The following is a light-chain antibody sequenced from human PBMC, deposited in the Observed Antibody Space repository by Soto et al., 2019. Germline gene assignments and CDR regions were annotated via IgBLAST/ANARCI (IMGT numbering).Light chain of an antibody. CDR1: QGVSNS. CDR2: AAS. V-gene: IGKV1-17*03. CDR3: LQHNTYPLT. J-gene: IGKJ4*01. Sequence: DIQMTQSPSTLSASVGERVTISCRASQGVSNSLAWFQQKPGQVPTLLIFAASSLQSGVPSRFSGSGAGTEITLTISSLQTEDFAHYYCLQHNTYPLTFGGGTKVEIK.